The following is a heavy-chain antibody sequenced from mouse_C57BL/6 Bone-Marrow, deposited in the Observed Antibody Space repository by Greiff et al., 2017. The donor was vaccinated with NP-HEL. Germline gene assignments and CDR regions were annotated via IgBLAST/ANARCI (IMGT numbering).Heavy chain of an antibody. V-gene: IGHV1-64*01. CDR3: ARDPSTVVAHFDY. CDR1: GYTFTSYW. D-gene: IGHD1-1*01. Sequence: VKLQESGAELVKPGASVKLSCKASGYTFTSYWMHWVKQRPGQGLEWIGMIHPNSGSTNYNEKFKSKATLTVDKSSSTAYMQLSSLTSEDSAVYYCARDPSTVVAHFDYWGQGTTLTVSS. J-gene: IGHJ2*01. CDR2: IHPNSGST.